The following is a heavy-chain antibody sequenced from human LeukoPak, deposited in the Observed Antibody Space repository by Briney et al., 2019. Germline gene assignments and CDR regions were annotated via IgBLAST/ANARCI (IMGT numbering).Heavy chain of an antibody. D-gene: IGHD3-10*01. CDR2: IWYDGSNK. CDR3: AKDFYVTMVRGVIGV. V-gene: IGHV3-30*02. Sequence: GGSLRLSCAASGFTFSSYGMHWVRQAPGKGLEWVAVIWYDGSNKYYAGSVKGRFTISRDNSKNTLYLQMNSLRAEDTAVYYCAKDFYVTMVRGVIGVWGQGTLVTVSS. J-gene: IGHJ4*02. CDR1: GFTFSSYG.